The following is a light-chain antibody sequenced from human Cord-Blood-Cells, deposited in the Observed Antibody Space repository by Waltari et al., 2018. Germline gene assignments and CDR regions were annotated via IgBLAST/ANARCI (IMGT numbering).Light chain of an antibody. V-gene: IGLV2-14*03. CDR2: DVS. Sequence: QSALTQPASVSGSPGQSITISCTGTSSDVGGYNYVSWYQQHPGKAPKLMIYDVSNRPSGVSKRFSGSKSGNTASLTISGLQADEEADYFCSSYTSSSPLVFGGGTRLTVL. CDR1: SSDVGGYNY. J-gene: IGLJ3*02. CDR3: SSYTSSSPLV.